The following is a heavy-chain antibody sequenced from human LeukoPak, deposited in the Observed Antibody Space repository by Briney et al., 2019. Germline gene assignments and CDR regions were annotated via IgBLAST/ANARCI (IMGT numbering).Heavy chain of an antibody. Sequence: GGSLRLSCAASGFTFSSYSMNWVRQAPGKGLEWVSSISSSSSYIYYADSVKGRFTISRDNAKNSLYLQMNSLRAEDTAVYYCARLDSSSRESYYYMDVWGKGTTVTVSS. D-gene: IGHD6-6*01. CDR2: ISSSSSYI. CDR1: GFTFSSYS. J-gene: IGHJ6*03. CDR3: ARLDSSSRESYYYMDV. V-gene: IGHV3-21*06.